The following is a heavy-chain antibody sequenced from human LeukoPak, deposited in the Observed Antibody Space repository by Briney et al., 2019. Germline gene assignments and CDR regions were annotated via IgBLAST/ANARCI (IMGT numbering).Heavy chain of an antibody. CDR2: IHYSGSA. CDR3: ATVDSYGSRLDY. Sequence: PSQTLSLTCIVSGRSIIRYYWSWIRQFPGNGLEWIGYIHYSGSANYNPSLKSRVTISVDTSKKQFSLKLNSVTAADTAVYYCATVDSYGSRLDYWGQGTLVTVSS. CDR1: GRSIIRYY. J-gene: IGHJ4*02. D-gene: IGHD5-18*01. V-gene: IGHV4-59*01.